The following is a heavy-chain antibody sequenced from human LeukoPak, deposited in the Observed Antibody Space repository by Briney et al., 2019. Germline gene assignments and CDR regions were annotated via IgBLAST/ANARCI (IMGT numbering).Heavy chain of an antibody. J-gene: IGHJ4*02. CDR2: IYYSGST. CDR3: ARAPRLHYFDY. CDR1: GGSISSYY. D-gene: IGHD6-6*01. V-gene: IGHV4-59*01. Sequence: SETLSLTCTVSGGSISSYYWSWIRQPPGKGLEWIGYIYYSGSTNYNPSLKSRVTISVDTSKNQFSLKLSSVTAADTAVYYCARAPRLHYFDYWGQGTLVTVSS.